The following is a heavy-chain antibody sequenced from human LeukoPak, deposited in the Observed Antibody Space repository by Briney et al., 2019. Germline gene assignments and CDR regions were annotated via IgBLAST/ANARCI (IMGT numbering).Heavy chain of an antibody. CDR3: ARGPPIIYDILTGYYNFDC. J-gene: IGHJ4*02. CDR2: INHRGST. CDR1: GGSFSGYW. D-gene: IGHD3-9*01. V-gene: IGHV4-34*01. Sequence: SETLSLPFAVYGGSFSGYWWSWIRQPPGKGLEWIGEINHRGSTNYNPSLKRRVTISVDTSQKQFSLRLTSVTAADTAVYYCARGPPIIYDILTGYYNFDCWGQGTLVTVSS.